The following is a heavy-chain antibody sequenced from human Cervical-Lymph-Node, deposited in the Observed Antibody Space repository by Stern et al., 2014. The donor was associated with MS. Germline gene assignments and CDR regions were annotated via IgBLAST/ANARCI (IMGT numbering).Heavy chain of an antibody. CDR1: GFTFDDYA. D-gene: IGHD2-15*01. V-gene: IGHV3-9*01. CDR3: AKDIGSGDAFDI. J-gene: IGHJ3*02. Sequence: EVQLVESGGGLVQPGRSLRLSCAASGFTFDDYAMHWVRQAPGKGLEWVSGISWNSGSIGYADSVKGRFTISRDNAKNSLYLQMNSLRAEDTALYYCAKDIGSGDAFDIWGQGTMVTVSS. CDR2: ISWNSGSI.